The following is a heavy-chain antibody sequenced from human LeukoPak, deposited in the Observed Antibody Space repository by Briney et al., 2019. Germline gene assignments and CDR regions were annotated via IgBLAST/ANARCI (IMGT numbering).Heavy chain of an antibody. CDR2: IYYSGST. D-gene: IGHD3-3*01. Sequence: SETQSLTGTVSGGSISSYYWSWIRQPPGKGLEWIGYIYYSGSTNYNPSLKSRVTISVDTSKNQFSLKLSSVTAADTAVYYCARGYLEWLLYLDYWGQGTLVTVSS. CDR1: GGSISSYY. V-gene: IGHV4-59*01. CDR3: ARGYLEWLLYLDY. J-gene: IGHJ4*02.